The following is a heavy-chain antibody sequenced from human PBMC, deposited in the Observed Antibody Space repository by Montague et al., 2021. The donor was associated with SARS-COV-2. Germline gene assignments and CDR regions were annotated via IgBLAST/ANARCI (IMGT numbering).Heavy chain of an antibody. CDR2: IKQDGSEK. CDR1: GFTFSSYW. Sequence: SLRLSCAASGFTFSSYWMSWVRQAPGKGLEWVANIKQDGSEKYYVDSVKSRFTISRDNAKNSLYLQMNSLRAEDTAVYYCARDMGVGYSYGQYYYYGMDVWGQGTTVTVSS. D-gene: IGHD5-18*01. V-gene: IGHV3-7*01. J-gene: IGHJ6*02. CDR3: ARDMGVGYSYGQYYYYGMDV.